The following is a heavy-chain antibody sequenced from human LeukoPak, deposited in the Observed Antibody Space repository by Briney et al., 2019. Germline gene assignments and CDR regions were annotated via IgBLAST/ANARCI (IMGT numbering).Heavy chain of an antibody. CDR1: GGTFSSYA. V-gene: IGHV1-69*13. CDR2: IIPIFGTA. J-gene: IGHJ4*02. Sequence: ASVKVSCKASGGTFSSYAISWVRQAPGQGLEWMGGIIPIFGTANYAQKFQGRVTITADESTSTAYMELSSLRSEDTAVYYCARAGDRGSSSRYWGQGTLVTVSS. CDR3: ARAGDRGSSSRY. D-gene: IGHD6-6*01.